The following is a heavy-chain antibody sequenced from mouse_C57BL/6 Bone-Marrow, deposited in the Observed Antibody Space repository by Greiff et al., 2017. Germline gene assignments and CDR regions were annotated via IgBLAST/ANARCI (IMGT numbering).Heavy chain of an antibody. CDR3: ALYGSSPLAAY. CDR1: GYTFTSYW. D-gene: IGHD1-1*01. V-gene: IGHV1-55*01. J-gene: IGHJ3*01. CDR2: IYPGSGST. Sequence: QVQLKQSGAELVKPGASVKMSCKASGYTFTSYWITWVKQRPGQGLEWIGDIYPGSGSTNYNEKFKSKATLTVDTSSSTAYMQLSSLTSEDSAVYYCALYGSSPLAAYWGQGTLVTVSA.